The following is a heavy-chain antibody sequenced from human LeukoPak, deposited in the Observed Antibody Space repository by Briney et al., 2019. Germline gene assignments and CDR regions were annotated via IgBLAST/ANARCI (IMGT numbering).Heavy chain of an antibody. CDR3: AIPRYDYGEFDY. D-gene: IGHD4-17*01. V-gene: IGHV1-2*06. Sequence: ASVKVSCKASGYTSTGYYMHWVRQAPGQGLEWMGRINPNSGGTNYAQKFQGRVTMTRDTSISTAYMELSRLRSDDTAVYYCAIPRYDYGEFDYWGQGTLVTVSS. CDR1: GYTSTGYY. CDR2: INPNSGGT. J-gene: IGHJ4*02.